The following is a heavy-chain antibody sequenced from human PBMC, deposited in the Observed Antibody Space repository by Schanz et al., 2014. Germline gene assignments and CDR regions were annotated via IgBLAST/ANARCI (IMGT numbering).Heavy chain of an antibody. V-gene: IGHV1-18*01. J-gene: IGHJ6*02. D-gene: IGHD2-15*01. CDR2: ISVYTGNT. Sequence: QIQLVQSGPEVKKPGATVKVSCKASGYIFINSGISWVRQAPGQGLEWVGWISVYTGNTKYGQKVQGRVTMTADTSTNTAYMELRSLRSDDTAVFYCAKGMGYCSGGTCYDYYYYGLDVWGQGTTVTVFS. CDR1: GYIFINSG. CDR3: AKGMGYCSGGTCYDYYYYGLDV.